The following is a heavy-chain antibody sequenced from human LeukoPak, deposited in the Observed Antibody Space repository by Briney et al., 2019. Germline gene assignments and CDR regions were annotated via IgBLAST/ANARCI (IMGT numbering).Heavy chain of an antibody. CDR3: ASRSARNYYGMDV. J-gene: IGHJ6*02. CDR2: AYYSATT. D-gene: IGHD6-25*01. Sequence: IRQXXXXGLEXIAYAYYSATTNYTPSLKCRVTISVDTSKEQFSLTLSSVTTADTAVYYCASRSARNYYGMDVWGQGTTVTVSS. V-gene: IGHV4-59*01.